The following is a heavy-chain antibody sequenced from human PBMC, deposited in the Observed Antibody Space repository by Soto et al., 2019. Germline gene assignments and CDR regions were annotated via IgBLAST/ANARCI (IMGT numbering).Heavy chain of an antibody. D-gene: IGHD2-8*01. CDR2: ISYSGNT. J-gene: IGHJ4*02. CDR1: GGSISNFY. V-gene: IGHV4-59*01. Sequence: SETLSLTCTVSGGSISNFYWSWIRQPPWKGLEWIGYISYSGNTSYNPSLKSRVSISVDTSKNQLSLNLTSVTAADTAVYYCARAPMVLSRSYFDSWGQGTPVTVSS. CDR3: ARAPMVLSRSYFDS.